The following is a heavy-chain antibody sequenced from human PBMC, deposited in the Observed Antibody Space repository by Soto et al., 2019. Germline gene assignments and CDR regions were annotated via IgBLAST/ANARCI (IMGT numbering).Heavy chain of an antibody. V-gene: IGHV3-7*03. CDR2: IKRDGSAS. CDR3: AKGGAVYGLLTHDY. CDR1: GFSFTSHW. J-gene: IGHJ4*02. Sequence: EVQLVESGGGLVQPGESLRLSCAASGFSFTSHWMSWVRQAPGKGLEWVATIKRDGSASYYLGSVKGRFAISRDNSRNILFLQMNSLTAEDTAVYYCAKGGAVYGLLTHDYWGQGTLVTVSS. D-gene: IGHD3-9*01.